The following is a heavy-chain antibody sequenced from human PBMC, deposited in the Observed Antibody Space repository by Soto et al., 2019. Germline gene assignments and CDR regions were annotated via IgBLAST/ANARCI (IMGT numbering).Heavy chain of an antibody. J-gene: IGHJ6*02. D-gene: IGHD5-12*01. CDR2: IYYSGST. CDR1: GGSFSGYY. V-gene: IGHV4-30-4*01. Sequence: SETLSLTCAVYGGSFSGYYWSWIRQPPGKGLEWIGYIYYSGSTYYNPSLKSRVTISVDTSKNQFSLKLSSVTAADTAVYYCARAWLQLYYYGMDVWGQGTTVTVSS. CDR3: ARAWLQLYYYGMDV.